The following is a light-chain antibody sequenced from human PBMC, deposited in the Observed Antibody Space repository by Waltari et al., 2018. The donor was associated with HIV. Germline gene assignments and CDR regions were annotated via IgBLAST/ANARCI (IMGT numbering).Light chain of an antibody. CDR3: QQYNNWRGT. J-gene: IGKJ1*01. Sequence: EIVMTQSPATLSVSPGERATLSCRASQSVSSNLAWYQQKPGQAPRLLIYGASTRATGIPARFSGSGSGIEFTLTISSLQSEDFAVYYCQQYNNWRGTFGQGTKVEIK. CDR1: QSVSSN. CDR2: GAS. V-gene: IGKV3-15*01.